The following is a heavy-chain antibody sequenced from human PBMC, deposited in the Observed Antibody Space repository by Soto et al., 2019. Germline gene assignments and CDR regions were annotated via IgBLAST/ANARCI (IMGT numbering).Heavy chain of an antibody. Sequence: GGSLRLSCAASGFTFNSYAMSWVRQAPGKXLEWVSAISGSGGSTYYADSVKGRFTISRDNSKNTLYLQMNSLRAEDTAVYYCAKYYDILTGYYKPYYYYYGMDVWGQGTTVTVSS. CDR3: AKYYDILTGYYKPYYYYYGMDV. V-gene: IGHV3-23*01. CDR1: GFTFNSYA. D-gene: IGHD3-9*01. CDR2: ISGSGGST. J-gene: IGHJ6*02.